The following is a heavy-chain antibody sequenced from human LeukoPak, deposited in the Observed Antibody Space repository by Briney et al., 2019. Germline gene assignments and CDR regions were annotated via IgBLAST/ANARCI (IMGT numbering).Heavy chain of an antibody. CDR3: ARARKSGGITMIRGVKDRGWFDP. Sequence: GESLRLSCAASGFTFRDYTMHWVRQAPGKGLEWVAFIRYDGSNKSYADSVKGRFTISRDNSKNTLYLQMNSLRAEDTAVYYCARARKSGGITMIRGVKDRGWFDPWGQGTLVTVSS. CDR2: IRYDGSNK. J-gene: IGHJ5*02. CDR1: GFTFRDYT. D-gene: IGHD3-10*01. V-gene: IGHV3-30*02.